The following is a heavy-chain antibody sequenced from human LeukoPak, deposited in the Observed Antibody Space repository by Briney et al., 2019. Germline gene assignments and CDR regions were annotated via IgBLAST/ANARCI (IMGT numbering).Heavy chain of an antibody. D-gene: IGHD4-11*01. CDR1: GFTFSSYG. V-gene: IGHV3-30*02. Sequence: GGSLRLSCAASGFTFSSYGMHLVRQAPGKGLEWVAFIRYDGSNKYYADSVKGRFTISRDNSKNTLYLQMNSLRAEDTAVYYCAKDLTTVTTSDFDYWGQGTLVTVSS. CDR2: IRYDGSNK. J-gene: IGHJ4*02. CDR3: AKDLTTVTTSDFDY.